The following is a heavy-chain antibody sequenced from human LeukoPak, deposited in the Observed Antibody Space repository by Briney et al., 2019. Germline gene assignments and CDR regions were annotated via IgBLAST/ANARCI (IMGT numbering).Heavy chain of an antibody. Sequence: GGSLRLSCAASGFTVSSNYMSWVRQAPGKGLEWVSVIYSGGSTYYADSVKGRFTISRDNSKNTLSLQMNSLRAEDTAVYYCVRSRITLVRGPDVINYFFDYWGQGTLVTVSS. CDR2: IYSGGST. V-gene: IGHV3-53*05. D-gene: IGHD3-10*01. J-gene: IGHJ4*02. CDR1: GFTVSSNY. CDR3: VRSRITLVRGPDVINYFFDY.